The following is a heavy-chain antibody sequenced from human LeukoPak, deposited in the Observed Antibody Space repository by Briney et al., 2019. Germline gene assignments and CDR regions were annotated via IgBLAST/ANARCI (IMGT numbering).Heavy chain of an antibody. CDR2: INHSGST. D-gene: IGHD3-10*01. V-gene: IGHV4-34*01. CDR1: GGSFSNYY. J-gene: IGHJ5*02. Sequence: SETLSLTCAVYGGSFSNYYWTWIRQPPGKGLEWIGEINHSGSTNYNPSLKSRVTISVDTSKNQFSLKLSSVTAADTAVYYCARTSVYYYGSGSYLKRRYNWFDPWGQGTLVTVSS. CDR3: ARTSVYYYGSGSYLKRRYNWFDP.